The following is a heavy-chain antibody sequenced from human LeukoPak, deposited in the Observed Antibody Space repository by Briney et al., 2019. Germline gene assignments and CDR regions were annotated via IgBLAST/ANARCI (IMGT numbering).Heavy chain of an antibody. D-gene: IGHD6-13*01. Sequence: SGPTLVNPTQTLTLTCTFSGFSLTTSGVGVGWIRQPPGKAPECLALIYWDDDKRYSPSLKSRLTITKDTSKNQVVLTMTNMDPVDTATYYCAHRLGPRGSSWSSAYFDYWGQGTLVTVSS. V-gene: IGHV2-5*02. CDR2: IYWDDDK. CDR1: GFSLTTSGVG. CDR3: AHRLGPRGSSWSSAYFDY. J-gene: IGHJ4*02.